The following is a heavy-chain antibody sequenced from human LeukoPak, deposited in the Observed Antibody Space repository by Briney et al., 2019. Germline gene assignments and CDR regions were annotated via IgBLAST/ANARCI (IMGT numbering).Heavy chain of an antibody. D-gene: IGHD3-22*01. V-gene: IGHV4-34*01. Sequence: SEILSLTCAVYGGSFSGYYWSWIRQPPGKGLEWIGEINHSGSTNYNPSLKSRVTISVDTSKNQFSLKLSSVTAADTAVYYCARGDPYYYDSSGPQPLDYWGQGTLVTVSS. CDR2: INHSGST. CDR3: ARGDPYYYDSSGPQPLDY. J-gene: IGHJ4*02. CDR1: GGSFSGYY.